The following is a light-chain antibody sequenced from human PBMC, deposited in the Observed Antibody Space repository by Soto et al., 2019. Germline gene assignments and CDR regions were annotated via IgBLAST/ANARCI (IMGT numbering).Light chain of an antibody. V-gene: IGLV3-1*01. J-gene: IGLJ2*01. Sequence: SYELTQPPSVSVSPGQTASITCSGDKLGDKYACWYQQKPGQSPVLVIYQDSKRPSGIPKRFSGSNSGNTATLTISGTQAMDEADYYCQAWDSSTVVFGGGTKLTVL. CDR3: QAWDSSTVV. CDR2: QDS. CDR1: KLGDKY.